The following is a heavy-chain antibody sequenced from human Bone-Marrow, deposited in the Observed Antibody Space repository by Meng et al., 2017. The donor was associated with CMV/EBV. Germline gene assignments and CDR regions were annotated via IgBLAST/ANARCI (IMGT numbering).Heavy chain of an antibody. J-gene: IGHJ6*02. CDR3: AGEPSPDPYYYYYGMDV. CDR2: ISSSSSTI. V-gene: IGHV3-48*04. CDR1: GFTFSSYS. D-gene: IGHD1-14*01. Sequence: GSLKISCAASGFTFSSYSMNWVRQAPGKGLEWVSYISSSSSTIYYADSVKGRFTISRDNAKNSLYLQMNSLRAEDTAVYYCAGEPSPDPYYYYYGMDVWGQGTTVTVSS.